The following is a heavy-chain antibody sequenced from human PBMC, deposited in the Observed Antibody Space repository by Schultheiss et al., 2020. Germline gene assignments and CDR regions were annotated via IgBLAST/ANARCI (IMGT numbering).Heavy chain of an antibody. V-gene: IGHV3-30-3*01. J-gene: IGHJ4*02. CDR1: GFTFSSYA. CDR3: AREGGPYYFDY. CDR2: ISYDGSNK. D-gene: IGHD3-16*01. Sequence: GGSLRLSCAASGFTFSSYAMHWVRQAPGKGLEWVAVISYDGSNKYYADSVKGRFTISRDNSKNTLYLQMNSLRAEDTAVYYCAREGGPYYFDYWGQGTLVTGYS.